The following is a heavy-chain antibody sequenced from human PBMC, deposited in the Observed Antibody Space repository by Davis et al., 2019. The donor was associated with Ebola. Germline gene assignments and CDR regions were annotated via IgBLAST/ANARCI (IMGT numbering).Heavy chain of an antibody. CDR2: IYYSGST. D-gene: IGHD4-11*01. Sequence: MPSETLSLTCSVSGASISSYYWSWIRQPPGKGLEWIGYIYYSGSTNYNPSLKSRVTISVDTSKNQFSLKLSSVTAADTAVYYCASTTVTTFYYYYGMDVWGKGTTVTVSS. CDR1: GASISSYY. CDR3: ASTTVTTFYYYYGMDV. V-gene: IGHV4-59*01. J-gene: IGHJ6*04.